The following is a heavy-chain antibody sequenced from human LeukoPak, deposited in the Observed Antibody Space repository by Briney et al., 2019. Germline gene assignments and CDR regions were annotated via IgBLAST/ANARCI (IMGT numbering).Heavy chain of an antibody. CDR3: TTELDIRPNHY. D-gene: IGHD3-22*01. CDR2: IKRKSDGGTT. Sequence: GGSLRLSCAASGLTFSNAWMSWVCQAPGKGLEWVGRIKRKSDGGTTDYAAPVKGRFTISRDDTKNTLYLQMNSLKSEGTAVYYCTTELDIRPNHYWGQGTLVTVSS. J-gene: IGHJ4*02. CDR1: GLTFSNAW. V-gene: IGHV3-15*01.